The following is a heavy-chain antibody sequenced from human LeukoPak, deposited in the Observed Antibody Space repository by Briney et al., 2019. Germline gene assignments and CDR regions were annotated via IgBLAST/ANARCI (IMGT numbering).Heavy chain of an antibody. J-gene: IGHJ5*02. Sequence: ASAKVSCRASGYTFTDYYIHWVRQAPGQGLEWMGWINPDNGGTNYAQKFQGRVTTTRDTSIRTVYMDLSRLRSDDTAVFYCTREARVGNWFDPWGQGTQVTVSS. D-gene: IGHD2-2*01. V-gene: IGHV1-2*02. CDR1: GYTFTDYY. CDR2: INPDNGGT. CDR3: TREARVGNWFDP.